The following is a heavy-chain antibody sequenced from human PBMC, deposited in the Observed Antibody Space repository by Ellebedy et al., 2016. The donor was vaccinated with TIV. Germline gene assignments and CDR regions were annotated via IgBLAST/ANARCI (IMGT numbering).Heavy chain of an antibody. CDR2: ISGDGGST. J-gene: IGHJ6*02. CDR1: GFTFDDYA. D-gene: IGHD6-19*01. Sequence: GESLKISCAASGFTFDDYAMHWVRQAPGKGLEWVSLISGDGGSTYYADSVKGRFTISRDNSKNSLYLQMNSLRTEDTALYYCAKGLRAVAGTILYGMDVWGQGTTVTVSS. V-gene: IGHV3-43*02. CDR3: AKGLRAVAGTILYGMDV.